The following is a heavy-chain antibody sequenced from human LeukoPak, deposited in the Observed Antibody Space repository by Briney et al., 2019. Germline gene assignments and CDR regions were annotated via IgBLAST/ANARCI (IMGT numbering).Heavy chain of an antibody. CDR1: GFTFSAYS. D-gene: IGHD7-27*01. J-gene: IGHJ4*02. Sequence: PGGSLRLSCAASGFTFSAYSMNWVRQTPGKGLEWVSSLSRTSRTPTYGYYADSVKGRFTISRDNDKNELYLQMNSLRAEDTAVYYCTRPSADDWGSNDYWGQGTLVTVSS. V-gene: IGHV3-21*01. CDR2: LSRTSRTPTYG. CDR3: TRPSADDWGSNDY.